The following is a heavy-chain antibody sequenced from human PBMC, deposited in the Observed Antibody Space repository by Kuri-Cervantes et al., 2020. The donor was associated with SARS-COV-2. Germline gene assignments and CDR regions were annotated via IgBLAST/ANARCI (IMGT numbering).Heavy chain of an antibody. CDR1: GFTFSSYW. V-gene: IGHV3-7*03. D-gene: IGHD6-19*01. J-gene: IGHJ4*02. CDR3: AKDLSSSVAGSNLDS. Sequence: GESLKISCAASGFTFSSYWMSWVRQAPGKGLEWVANIKQDGSEKYYVDSVKGRFTISRDNSKNTLYLQMNSLRAEDTAIYYCAKDLSSSVAGSNLDSWGQGTLVTVSS. CDR2: IKQDGSEK.